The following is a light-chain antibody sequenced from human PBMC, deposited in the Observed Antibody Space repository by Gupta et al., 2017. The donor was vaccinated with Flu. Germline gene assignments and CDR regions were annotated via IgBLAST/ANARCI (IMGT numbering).Light chain of an antibody. Sequence: PSSLSASVGDRVTVTCRASQRISSYLNWYQQKPGKAPRLLINAASRLQSGVPSRFSGSGSGTDFTLTINRLQPEDFATYYCQQRDSSPPTFGQGTKVEIK. J-gene: IGKJ1*01. CDR1: QRISSY. CDR3: QQRDSSPPT. CDR2: AAS. V-gene: IGKV1-39*01.